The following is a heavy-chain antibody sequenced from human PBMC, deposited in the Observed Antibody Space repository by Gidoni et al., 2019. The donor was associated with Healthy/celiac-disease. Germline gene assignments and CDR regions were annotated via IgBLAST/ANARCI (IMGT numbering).Heavy chain of an antibody. J-gene: IGHJ4*02. Sequence: QVQLQQWGAGLLKPSETLSLTCAVYGGSFRGYYWSWIRQPPGKGLEWIGEINHSGSTNYNPSLKSRVTISVDTSKNQFSLKLSSVTAADTAVYYCARGRTGHDYGDSFDYWGQGTLVTVSS. D-gene: IGHD4-17*01. CDR2: INHSGST. CDR1: GGSFRGYY. CDR3: ARGRTGHDYGDSFDY. V-gene: IGHV4-34*01.